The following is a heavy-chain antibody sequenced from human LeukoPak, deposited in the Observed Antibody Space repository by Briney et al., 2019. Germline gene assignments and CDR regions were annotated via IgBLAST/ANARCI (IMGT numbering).Heavy chain of an antibody. J-gene: IGHJ5*02. CDR3: AAWFGESVP. CDR1: GFTFTSAW. D-gene: IGHD3-10*01. Sequence: GGSLRLSCAASGFTFTSAWMSWLRQTPEKGLEWVAHMNEDGSGRFYVDSAKGRFTISRDDTQNSVYLQMNSLRVEDTAVYYCAAWFGESVPWGQGTMVTVSS. CDR2: MNEDGSGR. V-gene: IGHV3-7*01.